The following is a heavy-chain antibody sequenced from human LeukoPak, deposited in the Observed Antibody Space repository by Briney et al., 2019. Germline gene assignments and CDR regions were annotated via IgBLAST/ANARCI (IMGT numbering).Heavy chain of an antibody. J-gene: IGHJ5*02. CDR1: GYTFTTYD. CDR3: ARGVKRSGYWFDP. D-gene: IGHD3-10*01. CDR2: MNPNSGNT. Sequence: ASVKVSCKTSGYTFTTYDINWVRQATGQGLEWMGWMNPNSGNTGYAQKFQGRLTLTRDNSVSTAYMELSSLRSEDTAVYFCARGVKRSGYWFDPWGQGTRVTVSP. V-gene: IGHV1-8*01.